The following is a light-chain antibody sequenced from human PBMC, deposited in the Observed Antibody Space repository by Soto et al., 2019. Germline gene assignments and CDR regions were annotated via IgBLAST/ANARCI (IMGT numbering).Light chain of an antibody. Sequence: DIQMTQSPATLSASLGDRVTLTCRASQSVSSWLAWYQHKPGKAPKRLIYKASSIESGVPSRFSGSGSGTEFTLTISSLQDDDFATYYCQQGNLVGTFGQGTKVEIK. CDR3: QQGNLVGT. V-gene: IGKV1-5*03. CDR2: KAS. CDR1: QSVSSW. J-gene: IGKJ1*01.